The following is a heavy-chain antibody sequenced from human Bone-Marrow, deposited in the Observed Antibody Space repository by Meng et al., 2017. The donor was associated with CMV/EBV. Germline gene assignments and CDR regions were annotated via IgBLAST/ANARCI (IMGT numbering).Heavy chain of an antibody. Sequence: GESLKISCAASGFTFSSYGMHWVRQAPGKGLEWVAFIRYDGSNKYYADSVKGRFTISRDNSKNTLYLQMNSLRAEDTAVYYCAKTTVVGLFDYWGQGQRVTGYS. V-gene: IGHV3-30*02. CDR3: AKTTVVGLFDY. CDR2: IRYDGSNK. CDR1: GFTFSSYG. D-gene: IGHD4-23*01. J-gene: IGHJ4*02.